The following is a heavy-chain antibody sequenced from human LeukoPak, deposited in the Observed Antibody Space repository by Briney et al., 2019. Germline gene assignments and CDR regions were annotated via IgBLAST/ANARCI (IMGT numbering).Heavy chain of an antibody. J-gene: IGHJ5*02. CDR2: INPNSGGT. V-gene: IGHV1-2*02. CDR3: ATNIVVVPAASDNWFDP. Sequence: ASVKVSCKASGYTFTGYYMHWVRQAPGQGLEWMGWINPNSGGTNYAQKFQGRVTMTRDTSISTAYMELSRLRSDDTAVYYCATNIVVVPAASDNWFDPWGQGTLVTVFS. D-gene: IGHD2-2*01. CDR1: GYTFTGYY.